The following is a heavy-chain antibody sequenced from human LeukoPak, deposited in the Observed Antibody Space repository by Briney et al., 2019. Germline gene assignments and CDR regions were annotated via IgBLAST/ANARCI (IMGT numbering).Heavy chain of an antibody. CDR3: LRFRVRTTTLEKDDY. CDR1: GYTFTDYH. D-gene: IGHD4/OR15-4a*01. J-gene: IGHJ4*02. CDR2: INPINGGT. Sequence: ASVKVSCKASGYTFTDYHMHWVRQAPGQGLEWMGWINPINGGTRYAQKFQGRVTMTRDTSISTAYMDLSSLRSDDAAVYYCLRFRVRTTTLEKDDYWGQGTLVTVSS. V-gene: IGHV1-2*02.